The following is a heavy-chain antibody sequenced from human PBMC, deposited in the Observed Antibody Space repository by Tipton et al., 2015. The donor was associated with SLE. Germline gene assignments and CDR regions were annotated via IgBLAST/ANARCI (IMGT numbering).Heavy chain of an antibody. CDR1: GYTFTSYG. CDR2: MNPNSGNT. D-gene: IGHD2-2*01. CDR3: ARAAPYCSSTSCYVDY. J-gene: IGHJ4*02. V-gene: IGHV1-8*02. Sequence: QVQLVQSGAEVKKPGASVKVSCKASGYTFTSYGISWVRQATGQGLEWMGWMNPNSGNTGYAQKFQGRVTMTRNTSISTAYMELSSLRSEDTAVYYCARAAPYCSSTSCYVDYWGQGTLVTVSS.